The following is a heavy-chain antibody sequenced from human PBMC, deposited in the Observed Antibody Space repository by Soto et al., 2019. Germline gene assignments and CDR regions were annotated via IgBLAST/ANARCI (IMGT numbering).Heavy chain of an antibody. Sequence: SETLSLTCTVSGGSISSGDYYWSWIRQPPGKGLEWIGYIYYSGSTYYNPSLKSRVTISVDTSKNQFSLKLSSVTAADTAVYYCARGGWFGELGELNYYYYYGMDVWGQGTTVTVSS. CDR3: ARGGWFGELGELNYYYYYGMDV. V-gene: IGHV4-30-4*01. D-gene: IGHD3-10*01. CDR2: IYYSGST. CDR1: GGSISSGDYY. J-gene: IGHJ6*02.